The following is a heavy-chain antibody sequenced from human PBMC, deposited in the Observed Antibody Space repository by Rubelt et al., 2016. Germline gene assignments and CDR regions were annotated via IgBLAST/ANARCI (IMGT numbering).Heavy chain of an antibody. J-gene: IGHJ4*02. Sequence: QVQLQESGPGLVKPSETLSLTCTVSGGSISSYYWSWIRQPPGKGLEWIGSIHYSGSTYYNPSLKSRVTISVDTSKNQFSLKLSSVTAADTAVYYCARDNSGYDYLSFDYWGQGTLVTVSS. CDR1: GGSISSYY. CDR2: IHYSGST. D-gene: IGHD5-12*01. V-gene: IGHV4-59*12. CDR3: ARDNSGYDYLSFDY.